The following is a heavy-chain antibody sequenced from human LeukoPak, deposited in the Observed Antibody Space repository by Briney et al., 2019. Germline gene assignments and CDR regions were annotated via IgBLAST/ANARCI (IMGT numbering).Heavy chain of an antibody. CDR1: GDTFSSYA. CDR2: IIPIFGTT. J-gene: IGHJ6*04. D-gene: IGHD3-10*01. CDR3: ARGRGTVIRGLIHYCYGMDV. V-gene: IGHV1-69*01. Sequence: ASVKVSCKASGDTFSSYAFNWVRQAPGQGLEWMGGIIPIFGTTNYGQKFQGRVTITADESTNTAYMELSSLRSEDTAVYYCARGRGTVIRGLIHYCYGMDVWGKGTTVTVSS.